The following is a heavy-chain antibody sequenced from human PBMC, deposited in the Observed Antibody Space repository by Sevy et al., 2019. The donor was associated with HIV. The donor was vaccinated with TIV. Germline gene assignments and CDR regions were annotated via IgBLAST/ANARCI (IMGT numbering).Heavy chain of an antibody. J-gene: IGHJ4*02. V-gene: IGHV3-49*04. D-gene: IGHD6-19*01. CDR2: IKTKTYGGKT. CDR1: GFTFSDYA. Sequence: GGSLRLSCTASGFTFSDYAMSWVRQAPGKGLEWVGFIKTKTYGGKTEYAASVKGRFIISRVDSKNIAYLQMNSLKTEDTAVYYCTRDLYGSGWFYFDYWGQGTLVTVSS. CDR3: TRDLYGSGWFYFDY.